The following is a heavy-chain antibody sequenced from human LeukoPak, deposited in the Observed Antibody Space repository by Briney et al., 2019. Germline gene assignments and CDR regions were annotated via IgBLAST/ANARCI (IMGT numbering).Heavy chain of an antibody. D-gene: IGHD2-15*01. CDR2: ISGSGGST. CDR1: GFTFSSYA. V-gene: IGHV3-23*01. CDR3: ARELRGYCSGGSCYSLYPYYYYYGMDV. J-gene: IGHJ6*04. Sequence: GGSLRLSCAASGFTFSSYAMSWVRQAPGKGLEWVSAISGSGGSTYYADSVKGRFTISRDNSKNTLYLQMNSLRAEDTAVYYCARELRGYCSGGSCYSLYPYYYYYGMDVWGKGTTVTVSS.